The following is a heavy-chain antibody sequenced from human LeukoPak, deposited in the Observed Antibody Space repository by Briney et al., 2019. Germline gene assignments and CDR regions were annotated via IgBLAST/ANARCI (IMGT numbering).Heavy chain of an antibody. J-gene: IGHJ6*02. CDR3: AYSPDYYYYGMDV. D-gene: IGHD2-21*01. V-gene: IGHV1-69*04. CDR2: IIPILGIA. Sequence: SVKVSCKASGGTFSSYAISWVRQAPGQGLEWMGRIIPILGIANYAQKFQGRVTITADKSTSTAYMELSGLRSEDTAVYYCAYSPDYYYYGMDVWGQGTTVTVSS. CDR1: GGTFSSYA.